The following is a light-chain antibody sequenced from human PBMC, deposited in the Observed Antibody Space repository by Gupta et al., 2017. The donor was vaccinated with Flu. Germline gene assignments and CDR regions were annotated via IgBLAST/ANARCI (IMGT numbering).Light chain of an antibody. CDR2: AAS. Sequence: GDRVIISCRASRNINGWLAWYQVKPGKAPYLLVYAASDLQNGVPSRFSASGSGTDFTLTTSSLQPEDFATYYCQQAHSFPRTFGQGTKVEIK. CDR3: QQAHSFPRT. J-gene: IGKJ1*01. V-gene: IGKV1-12*01. CDR1: RNINGW.